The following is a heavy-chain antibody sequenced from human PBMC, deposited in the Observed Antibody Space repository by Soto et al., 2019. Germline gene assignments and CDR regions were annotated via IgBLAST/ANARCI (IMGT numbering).Heavy chain of an antibody. Sequence: LRLSCAASGFTFSRYGMHWVRQAPGKGLEWVAVISSDGSNKYYGDSVKGRFTISRDNSKNTLYLQLNSLRTEDTAVYYCARPYYYDSSGYLDYWGQGTLVTVSS. V-gene: IGHV3-30*03. D-gene: IGHD3-22*01. CDR3: ARPYYYDSSGYLDY. CDR1: GFTFSRYG. CDR2: ISSDGSNK. J-gene: IGHJ4*02.